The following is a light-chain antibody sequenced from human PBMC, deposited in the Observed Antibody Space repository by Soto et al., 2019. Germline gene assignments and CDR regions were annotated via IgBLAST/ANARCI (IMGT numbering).Light chain of an antibody. V-gene: IGKV1-5*01. CDR3: MQALQSLT. Sequence: DIQMTQSPSTLSASVGDRVTITCRASQSISTWLAWYQQKPGKAPKLLIFDASGLQSGVPSRFSGSGSGTDFTLKISRVEAADVGVYYCMQALQSLTFGQGTR. CDR1: QSISTW. J-gene: IGKJ5*01. CDR2: DAS.